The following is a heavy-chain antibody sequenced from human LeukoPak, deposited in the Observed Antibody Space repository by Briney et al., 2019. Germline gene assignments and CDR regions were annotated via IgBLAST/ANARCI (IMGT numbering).Heavy chain of an antibody. CDR2: INPNSGGT. V-gene: IGHV1-2*02. CDR1: GYTFTGYY. D-gene: IGHD3-3*01. Sequence: GASVKVSCKASGYTFTGYYMHWVRQAPGQGLEWMGWINPNSGGTNYAQTFQGRVTMTRDTSISTAYMELSRLRSDDTAVYYCARGGLRFLEWLLWTGYFDYWGQGTLVTVSS. J-gene: IGHJ4*02. CDR3: ARGGLRFLEWLLWTGYFDY.